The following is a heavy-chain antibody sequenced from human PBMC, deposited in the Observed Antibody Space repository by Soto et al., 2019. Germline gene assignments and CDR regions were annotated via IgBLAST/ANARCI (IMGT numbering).Heavy chain of an antibody. CDR3: ARAISDFWSGYNNYYYMDV. CDR1: GYTFTSYG. D-gene: IGHD3-3*01. Sequence: ASVKVSCTASGYTFTSYGISWVRQAPGQGLEWMGWISAYNGNTNYAQKLQGRVTMTTDTSTSTAYMELRSLRSDNTAVYYCARAISDFWSGYNNYYYMDVWGKGTTVTVSS. V-gene: IGHV1-18*01. CDR2: ISAYNGNT. J-gene: IGHJ6*03.